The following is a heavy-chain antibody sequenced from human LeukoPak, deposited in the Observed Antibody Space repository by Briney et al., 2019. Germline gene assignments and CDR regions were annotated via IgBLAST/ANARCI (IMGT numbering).Heavy chain of an antibody. Sequence: SETLSLTCTVSGGSISSSSYYWGWIRQPPGKGLEWIGSIYYSGSTYYNPSLKSRVTISVDTSKNQFSLKLSSVTAADTAVYYCARLLIDDMIPNYWGQGTLVTVSS. D-gene: IGHD3-22*01. CDR2: IYYSGST. CDR3: ARLLIDDMIPNY. CDR1: GGSISSSSYY. J-gene: IGHJ4*02. V-gene: IGHV4-39*01.